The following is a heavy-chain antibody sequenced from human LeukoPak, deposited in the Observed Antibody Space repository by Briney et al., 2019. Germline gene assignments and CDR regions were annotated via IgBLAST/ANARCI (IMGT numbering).Heavy chain of an antibody. CDR1: GFTFRNYA. CDR2: ISAGGSRT. V-gene: IGHV3-23*01. Sequence: GGSLRLSCAASGFTFRNYAMSWVRQTPGQGLEWVSAISAGGSRTYYSDSVKGRFTISRDNSKNTVYLQMNSLRAEDTAVYYCANDLGWIQLNLGRGQGTLVTVSS. CDR3: ANDLGWIQLNLG. D-gene: IGHD5-18*01. J-gene: IGHJ4*02.